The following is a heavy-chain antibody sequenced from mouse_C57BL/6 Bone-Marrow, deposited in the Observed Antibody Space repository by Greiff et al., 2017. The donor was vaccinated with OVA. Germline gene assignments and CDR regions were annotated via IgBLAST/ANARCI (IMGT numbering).Heavy chain of an antibody. J-gene: IGHJ3*01. V-gene: IGHV1-82*01. CDR2: IYPGDGDT. CDR1: GYAFSSSW. CDR3: ATDYYGSSRAFAY. D-gene: IGHD1-1*01. Sequence: VKLMESGPELVKPGASVKISCKASGYAFSSSWMNWVKQRPGKGLEWIGRIYPGDGDTNYNGKFKGKATLTADKSSSTAYMQLSSLTSEDSAVYFCATDYYGSSRAFAYWGQGTLVTVSA.